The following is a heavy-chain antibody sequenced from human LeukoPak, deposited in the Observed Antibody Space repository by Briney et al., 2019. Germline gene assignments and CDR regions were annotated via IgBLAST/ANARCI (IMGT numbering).Heavy chain of an antibody. CDR1: GFTFSSYA. CDR3: ATLPAGSYKRYCSSTSCPPFLPPDYYYYGMDV. J-gene: IGHJ6*02. Sequence: PGGSLRLSCAASGFTFSSYAMSWVRQAPGKGLEWVSAISGSGGSTYYADSVKGRFTISRDNSKNTLYLQMNSLRAEDTAVYYCATLPAGSYKRYCSSTSCPPFLPPDYYYYGMDVWGQGTTVTVSS. CDR2: ISGSGGST. V-gene: IGHV3-23*01. D-gene: IGHD2-2*01.